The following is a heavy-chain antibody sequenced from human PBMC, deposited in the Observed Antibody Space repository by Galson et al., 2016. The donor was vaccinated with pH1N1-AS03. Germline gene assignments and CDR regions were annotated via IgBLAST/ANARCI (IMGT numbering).Heavy chain of an antibody. J-gene: IGHJ3*02. CDR3: ALPNSGGNAFEI. Sequence: PALVKPTQTLTLTCSVSGVSVTSSGVGVGWFRQPPGKALEWLALVYWDETRRYSPSLKNRLTITKDSSKNQVVLTVTSVDPMGIATYFCALPNSGGNAFEIWGPGTMVTVSS. V-gene: IGHV2-5*02. CDR2: VYWDETR. D-gene: IGHD2/OR15-2a*01. CDR1: GVSVTSSGVG.